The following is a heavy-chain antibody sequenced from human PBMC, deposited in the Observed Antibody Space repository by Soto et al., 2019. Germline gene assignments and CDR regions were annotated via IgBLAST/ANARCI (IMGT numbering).Heavy chain of an antibody. CDR2: INPSGGST. V-gene: IGHV1-46*01. CDR3: ASGPLTGEALDAFDI. J-gene: IGHJ3*02. CDR1: GYTFTSYY. D-gene: IGHD7-27*01. Sequence: ASVKVSCKASGYTFTSYYMHWVRQAPGQGLEWMGIINPSGGSTSYAQKFQGRVTMTRDTSTSTVYIELSSLRSEDTAVYYCASGPLTGEALDAFDIWGQGTMVTVSS.